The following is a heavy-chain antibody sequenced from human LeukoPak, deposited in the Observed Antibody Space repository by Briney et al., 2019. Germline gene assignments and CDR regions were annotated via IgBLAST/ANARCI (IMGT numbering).Heavy chain of an antibody. CDR1: GYTFIGYN. Sequence: AASVNVSCKASGYTFIGYNMHWVRQAPGHGLEWMGWINPHSGGTNSEQNFQGRVTMSRDTSISTVYMELSRLRSDDTALYYCAREGVIGDGYNFFDYWGQGALVTVSS. CDR3: AREGVIGDGYNFFDY. D-gene: IGHD5-24*01. V-gene: IGHV1-2*02. CDR2: INPHSGGT. J-gene: IGHJ4*02.